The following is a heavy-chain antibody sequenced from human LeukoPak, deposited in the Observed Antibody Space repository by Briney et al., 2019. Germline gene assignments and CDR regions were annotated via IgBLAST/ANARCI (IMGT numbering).Heavy chain of an antibody. D-gene: IGHD4-17*01. V-gene: IGHV1-18*01. J-gene: IGHJ4*02. CDR2: ISAYNGNT. Sequence: GGSLRLSCTASGVTFTSYGISWVRQAPGQGLEWMGWISAYNGNTNYAQKLQGRVTMTTDTSTSTAYMELRSLRSDDTAVYYCARVKMTTVSDYWGQGTLVTVSS. CDR1: GVTFTSYG. CDR3: ARVKMTTVSDY.